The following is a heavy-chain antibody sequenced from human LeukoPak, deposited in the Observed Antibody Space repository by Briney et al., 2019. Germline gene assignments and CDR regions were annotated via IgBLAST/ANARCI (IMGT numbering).Heavy chain of an antibody. CDR1: GGSFSGYY. J-gene: IGHJ4*02. V-gene: IGHV4-34*01. Sequence: PSETLSLTCAVYGGSFSGYYWSWIRQPPGKGLEWIGEINHSGTTNYNPSLKSRVTISADTSKNQFSLKLSSVTAADTAVYYCARGRLVSSQPFDYWGQGTLVTVSS. CDR2: INHSGTT. CDR3: ARGRLVSSQPFDY. D-gene: IGHD6-6*01.